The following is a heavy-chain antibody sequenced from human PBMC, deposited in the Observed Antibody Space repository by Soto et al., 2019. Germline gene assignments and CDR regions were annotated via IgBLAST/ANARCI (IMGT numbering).Heavy chain of an antibody. Sequence: WASVKVSCKTSGYMFTSYGMSWVRQAPGQGLEWMGWISGYNGHTKFAQSFQGRVTMATDTSTSTAYMELRSLTADDSAVYYCARTEVVAAVVYYYYGMDVWGQGTTVTVSS. CDR2: ISGYNGHT. J-gene: IGHJ6*02. CDR3: ARTEVVAAVVYYYYGMDV. CDR1: GYMFTSYG. V-gene: IGHV1-18*04. D-gene: IGHD2-15*01.